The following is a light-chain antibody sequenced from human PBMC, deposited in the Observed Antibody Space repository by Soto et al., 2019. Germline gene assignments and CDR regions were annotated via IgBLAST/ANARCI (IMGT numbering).Light chain of an antibody. CDR2: AAS. V-gene: IGKV1-39*01. Sequence: DSQITRSTCSVSASTGKRVTITCRASPTVTSYLNWYQLKPGKPPTLLLYAASSLQRGVPSRFSGKGSGTALPLTLSSLQPEDFATYCSRQCYNSPQASGRGT. CDR1: PTVTSY. CDR3: RQCYNSPQA. J-gene: IGKJ1*01.